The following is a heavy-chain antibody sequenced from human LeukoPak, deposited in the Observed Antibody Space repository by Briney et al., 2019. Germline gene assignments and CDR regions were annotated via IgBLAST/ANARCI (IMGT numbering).Heavy chain of an antibody. D-gene: IGHD2-2*01. V-gene: IGHV4-38-2*01. CDR3: ARRLSTAGIDY. CDR1: VYSIISGRY. CDR2: VYYGGST. J-gene: IGHJ4*02. Sequence: SETLSLTCALSVYSIISGRYWGWIRHPPGKGLDWIHNVYYGGSTHYNPSLKSLVPISLDTPKNVFSMNMRSVSDADTAVYFCARRLSTAGIDYWGQGTLVTVSS.